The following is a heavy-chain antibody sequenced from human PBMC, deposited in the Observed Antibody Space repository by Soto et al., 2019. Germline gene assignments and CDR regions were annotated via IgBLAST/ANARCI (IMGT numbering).Heavy chain of an antibody. CDR3: ATMNGYFEY. CDR1: GFSFSTYS. J-gene: IGHJ4*02. V-gene: IGHV3-23*01. D-gene: IGHD3-22*01. Sequence: GGSLRLSCADSGFSFSTYSMSWVRQTPGKGLEWVSAITATGDRTYYADSVTGRSTISRDNSKKTHYLQMTSLRAEDTAIYYCATMNGYFEYWCQGTPVTVSS. CDR2: ITATGDRT.